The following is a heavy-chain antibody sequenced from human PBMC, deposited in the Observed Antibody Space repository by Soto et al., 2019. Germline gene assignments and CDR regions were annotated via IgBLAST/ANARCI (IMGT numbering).Heavy chain of an antibody. CDR2: IIPIFGTA. CDR3: ARPIVGATVGAFDI. CDR1: GGTFSSYA. V-gene: IGHV1-69*13. J-gene: IGHJ3*02. D-gene: IGHD1-26*01. Sequence: ASVKVSCKASGGTFSSYAISWVRQAPGQGLEWMGGIIPIFGTANYAQKFQGRVTITADESTSTAYMELSSLRSEDTAVYYCARPIVGATVGAFDIWGQGTMVTVS.